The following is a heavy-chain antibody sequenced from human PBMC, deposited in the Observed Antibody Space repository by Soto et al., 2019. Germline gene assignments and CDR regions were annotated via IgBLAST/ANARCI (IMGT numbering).Heavy chain of an antibody. CDR1: GFTFSSYV. Sequence: EVQLLESGGGLVQPGGSLRLSCAASGFTFSSYVMSWVRQAPGKGLEWVSGISGSGGSTYYADSVKGRFTISRDNFKNTLFLHMNSLRAEDTGVYYCSSPGNPLDYWGQGTLVTVS. CDR3: SSPGNPLDY. CDR2: ISGSGGST. V-gene: IGHV3-23*01. J-gene: IGHJ4*02. D-gene: IGHD1-1*01.